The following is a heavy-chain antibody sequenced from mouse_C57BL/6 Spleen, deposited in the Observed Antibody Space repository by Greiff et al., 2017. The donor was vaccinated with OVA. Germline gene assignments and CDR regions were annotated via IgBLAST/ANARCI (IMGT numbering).Heavy chain of an antibody. Sequence: VQLQESGPGLVQPSQSLSITCTVSGFSLTSYGVHWVRQSPGKGLEWLGVIWRGGSTDYNAAFMSRLSITKDNSKSQVFFKMNSLQADDTAIYYCAKIRHDGYYRDYAMDYWGQGTSVTVSS. CDR1: GFSLTSYG. D-gene: IGHD2-3*01. V-gene: IGHV2-5*01. J-gene: IGHJ4*01. CDR2: IWRGGST. CDR3: AKIRHDGYYRDYAMDY.